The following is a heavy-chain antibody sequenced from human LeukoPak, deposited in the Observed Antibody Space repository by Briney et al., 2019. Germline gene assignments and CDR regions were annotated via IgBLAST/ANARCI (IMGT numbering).Heavy chain of an antibody. CDR1: GYTFTSYY. CDR3: ARDLGYTIGPWELLGGYFDY. Sequence: EAAVKVSCKASGYTFTSYYMHWVRQAPGQGREWMGIINPSGGSTSYAQKFQGRVTMTRDTSTSTVYMELSSLRSEDTAVYYCARDLGYTIGPWELLGGYFDYWGQGTLVTVSS. CDR2: INPSGGST. J-gene: IGHJ4*02. D-gene: IGHD1-26*01. V-gene: IGHV1-46*01.